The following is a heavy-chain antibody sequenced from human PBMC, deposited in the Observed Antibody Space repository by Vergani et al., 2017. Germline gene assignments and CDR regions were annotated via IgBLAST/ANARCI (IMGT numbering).Heavy chain of an antibody. Sequence: EVQLVQSEAEVRKPGESLKISCKGSGYIFTTYWIAWVRQMPGRGLEWMGIIYPDDSDTRYIPSFQGQVTISVDKSISAAYLQWSSLKASDTAIYYCTRPYTGYDPFDYWGQGTLVTVSS. V-gene: IGHV5-51*01. CDR1: GYIFTTYW. J-gene: IGHJ4*02. CDR2: IYPDDSDT. CDR3: TRPYTGYDPFDY. D-gene: IGHD5-12*01.